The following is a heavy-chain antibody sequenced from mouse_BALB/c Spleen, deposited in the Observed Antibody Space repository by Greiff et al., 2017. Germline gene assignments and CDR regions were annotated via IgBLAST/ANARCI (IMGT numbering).Heavy chain of an antibody. CDR3: ARRGAYDYESYYAMDY. CDR1: GFDFSRYW. Sequence: EVKLLESGGGLVQPGGSLKLSCAASGFDFSRYWMSWVRQAPGKGLEWIGEINPDSSTINYTPSLKDKFIISRDNAKNTLYLQMSKVRSEDTALYYCARRGAYDYESYYAMDYWGQGTSVTVSS. CDR2: INPDSSTI. J-gene: IGHJ4*01. D-gene: IGHD2-4*01. V-gene: IGHV4-1*02.